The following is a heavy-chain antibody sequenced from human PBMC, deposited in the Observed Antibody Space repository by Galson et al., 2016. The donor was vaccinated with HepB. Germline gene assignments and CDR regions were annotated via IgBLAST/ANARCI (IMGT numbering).Heavy chain of an antibody. CDR3: AKDRGDGIVGRDTIKD. Sequence: SLRLSCAGTGFIFTKFAMHWVRQAPGKGLEWVAVITYDGRYKYYADSVKGRFTISRDNSNNLFLQMNSLTPEDTALYYCAKDRGDGIVGRDTIKDWGQGVLVTVSA. CDR2: ITYDGRYK. V-gene: IGHV3-30*18. D-gene: IGHD5-24*01. J-gene: IGHJ4*02. CDR1: GFIFTKFA.